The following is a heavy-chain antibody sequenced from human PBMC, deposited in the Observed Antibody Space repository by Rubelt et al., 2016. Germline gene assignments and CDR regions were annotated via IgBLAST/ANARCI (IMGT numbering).Heavy chain of an antibody. D-gene: IGHD5-12*01. J-gene: IGHJ6*03. V-gene: IGHV1-69*06. CDR1: GGTFSSYA. CDR2: IIPIFGTA. CDR3: ARFFGRWLRIGGDYYYMDV. Sequence: EVKKPGASVKVSCKASGGTFSSYAISWVRQAPGQGLEWMGGIIPIFGTANYAKKFQGRVTITADKSTSTAYMELSSLRSEDTAVYYRARFFGRWLRIGGDYYYMDVWGKGTTVTVSS.